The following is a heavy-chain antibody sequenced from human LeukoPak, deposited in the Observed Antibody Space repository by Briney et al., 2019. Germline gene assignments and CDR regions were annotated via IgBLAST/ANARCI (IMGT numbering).Heavy chain of an antibody. V-gene: IGHV1-2*02. Sequence: GASVKVSCKASGYSFTGYYMHWVRQAPGEGLEWMGWINPNSGGTNYAQKFQGRVTMTRDTSISTAYMELSGLRSDDTAVYYCAREAVESGVKPLDYWGQGTLVTVSS. D-gene: IGHD3-10*01. CDR1: GYSFTGYY. J-gene: IGHJ4*02. CDR2: INPNSGGT. CDR3: AREAVESGVKPLDY.